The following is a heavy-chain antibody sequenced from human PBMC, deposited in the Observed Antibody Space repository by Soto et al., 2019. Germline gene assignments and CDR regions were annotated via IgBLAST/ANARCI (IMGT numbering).Heavy chain of an antibody. V-gene: IGHV1-2*04. CDR1: GYTFTGYC. Sequence: ASVKVSCKASGYTFTGYCMHWVRQAPGQGLEWMGWINPNSGGTNYAQKFQGWVTMTRDTSISTAYMELSRLRSDDTAVYYCARGPTTSSYYYMDVWGKGAAVTVAS. D-gene: IGHD4-17*01. CDR3: ARGPTTSSYYYMDV. CDR2: INPNSGGT. J-gene: IGHJ6*03.